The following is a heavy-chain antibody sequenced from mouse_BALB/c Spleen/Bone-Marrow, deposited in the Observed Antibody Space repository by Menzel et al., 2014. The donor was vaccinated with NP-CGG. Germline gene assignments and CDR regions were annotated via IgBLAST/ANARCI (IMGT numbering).Heavy chain of an antibody. CDR3: AKYGTPAY. V-gene: IGHV2-3*01. CDR1: GFSLTSYG. Sequence: VQLVESGPGLVAPSQSLSITCTVSGFSLTSYGVSWVRQPPGKGLEWLGVIWGDGSTNYHSALISRLSISKDNSKSQVFLKLSSLQTDDTATYYCAKYGTPAYWGQGTLVTVSA. D-gene: IGHD1-1*01. CDR2: IWGDGST. J-gene: IGHJ3*01.